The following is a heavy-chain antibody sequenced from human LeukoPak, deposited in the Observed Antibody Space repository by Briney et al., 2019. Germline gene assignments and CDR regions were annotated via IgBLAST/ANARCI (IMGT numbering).Heavy chain of an antibody. CDR1: GGSFSSYS. J-gene: IGHJ4*02. Sequence: ASVKVSCKSSGGSFSSYSVSWVRQAPGQGLEWMGAIIPLLGTVNYAQRFQGRLTFSADESTNTVFMELSSLSSEDTAVYYCAKRDGSNSFECWGQGTLVTVSS. V-gene: IGHV1-69*13. CDR2: IIPLLGTV. D-gene: IGHD3-22*01. CDR3: AKRDGSNSFEC.